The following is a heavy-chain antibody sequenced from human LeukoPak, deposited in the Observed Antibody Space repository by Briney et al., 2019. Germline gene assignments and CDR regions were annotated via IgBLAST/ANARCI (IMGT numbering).Heavy chain of an antibody. V-gene: IGHV4-61*03. CDR3: AKRAVTTAAYLWFDP. D-gene: IGHD2-2*01. Sequence: PSETLSLTCTVSGGSVSSRTYYWSWTRQPPGKGLEWLGFISYSGYTKFNPSLESRITISVDTSKNHFSLKLSSVTAADTAVYYCAKRAVTTAAYLWFDPWGQGTLVTVSS. CDR1: GGSVSSRTYY. CDR2: ISYSGYT. J-gene: IGHJ5*02.